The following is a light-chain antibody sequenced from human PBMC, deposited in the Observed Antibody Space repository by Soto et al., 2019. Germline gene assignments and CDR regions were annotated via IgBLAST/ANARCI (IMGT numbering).Light chain of an antibody. CDR2: AAS. CDR1: QTSSNF. Sequence: DIQMTQSPSSLSASVGDKLTIICRASQTSSNFLNWYQQKPGKAPKXXIYAASGLQSGVPSRFSASGSGTDFTLTIASLQPEDFATYFCQQSFSTPRTFGQGTKVDIK. J-gene: IGKJ1*01. CDR3: QQSFSTPRT. V-gene: IGKV1-39*01.